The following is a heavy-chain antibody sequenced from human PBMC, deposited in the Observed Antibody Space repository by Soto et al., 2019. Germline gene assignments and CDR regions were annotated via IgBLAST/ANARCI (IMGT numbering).Heavy chain of an antibody. D-gene: IGHD3-22*01. CDR3: ARTYYYDSSDYYQFDF. J-gene: IGHJ4*02. V-gene: IGHV5-51*01. CDR1: LYNLTSDW. CDR2: IYPGDSDT. Sequence: PWESLKIAGKVSLYNLTSDWIVLVRQRAGEGLEWMVIIYPGDSDTRYSPSFQVHVTISADKSISTAFLQWSSLKASDTAMFYCARTYYYDSSDYYQFDFWGQGNVVTVS.